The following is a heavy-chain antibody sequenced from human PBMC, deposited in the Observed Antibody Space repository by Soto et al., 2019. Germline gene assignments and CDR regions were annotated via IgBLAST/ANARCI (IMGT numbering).Heavy chain of an antibody. Sequence: PSETLSLTCAVSGDSVTSNVWWSWVRQPPGKGLEWIGEDYHNGLTDYNPSLKSRVAMSVDTSKNEFSLKLTSLTAADTAIYYCARDAAVPGESDRFDYWGQGTLVTVSS. V-gene: IGHV4-4*02. CDR1: GDSVTSNVW. J-gene: IGHJ4*02. CDR3: ARDAAVPGESDRFDY. CDR2: DYHNGLT. D-gene: IGHD6-19*01.